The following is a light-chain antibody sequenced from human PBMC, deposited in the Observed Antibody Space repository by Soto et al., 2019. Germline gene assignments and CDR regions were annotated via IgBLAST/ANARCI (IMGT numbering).Light chain of an antibody. CDR1: QCVSSSY. V-gene: IGKV3-20*01. CDR3: QQYGASPR. Sequence: DIVLTQSPGTLSLSPGERATLSCRASQCVSSSYLAWYQHKPGQAPRLLISGASSRATGIPDRFSGSGSGTDFTLTINRLEPEDFAVYFCQQYGASPRFGQGTRLEIK. J-gene: IGKJ5*01. CDR2: GAS.